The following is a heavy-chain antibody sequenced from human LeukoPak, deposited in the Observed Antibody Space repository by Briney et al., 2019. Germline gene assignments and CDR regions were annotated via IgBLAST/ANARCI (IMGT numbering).Heavy chain of an antibody. CDR1: GGSISSYY. Sequence: MTSDTLSLTCTVSGGSISSYYWSWIRQPAGKGLEWIGRIYTSGSTNYNPSLKSRVTMSVDTSKNQFSLKLSSVTAADTAVYYCAGDRHCSGGSCVYYYYGMDVWGQGTTVTVSS. J-gene: IGHJ6*02. D-gene: IGHD2-15*01. CDR2: IYTSGST. V-gene: IGHV4-4*07. CDR3: AGDRHCSGGSCVYYYYGMDV.